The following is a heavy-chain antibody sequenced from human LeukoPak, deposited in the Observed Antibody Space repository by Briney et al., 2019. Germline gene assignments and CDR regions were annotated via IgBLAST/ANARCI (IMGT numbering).Heavy chain of an antibody. CDR2: IKQDGSEK. D-gene: IGHD3-3*01. V-gene: IGHV3-7*03. CDR3: ARGLEWPGKPTLVSDY. CDR1: GFTFRTHW. Sequence: GGSLRLSCAASGFTFRTHWMSWFRQAPGKGLEWVANIKQDGSEKYLVDSVKGRFTISRDNAKNSLGLQMNSLRVEDTAVYYCARGLEWPGKPTLVSDYWGQGTLVTVSS. J-gene: IGHJ4*02.